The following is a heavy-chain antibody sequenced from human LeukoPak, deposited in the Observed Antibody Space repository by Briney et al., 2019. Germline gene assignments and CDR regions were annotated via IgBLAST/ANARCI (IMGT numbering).Heavy chain of an antibody. V-gene: IGHV3-23*01. D-gene: IGHD3-3*01. J-gene: IGHJ4*02. CDR2: ISGSGGST. CDR3: AKGSAYAVF. Sequence: TGGSLRLSCAVSGFTFSSYVMSSVRQAPGKGLEWVSTISGSGGSTYYADSGKGRFTISKDNPKNTLSLQMNSLRAEDTAVYYCAKGSAYAVFWSQGTLVTVSS. CDR1: GFTFSSYV.